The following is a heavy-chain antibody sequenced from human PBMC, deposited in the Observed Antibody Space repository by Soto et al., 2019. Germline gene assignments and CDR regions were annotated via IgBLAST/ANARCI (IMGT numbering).Heavy chain of an antibody. D-gene: IGHD3-3*01. J-gene: IGHJ3*02. CDR2: IYHSGST. CDR3: ASGIRFLEWLSDAFDI. V-gene: IGHV4-4*02. Sequence: PXGTLSLTCAVSGGSISSSNWWSCVRQPPGKGLEWIGEIYHSGSTNYNPSLKSRVTISVDKSKNQFSLKLSSVTAADTAVYYCASGIRFLEWLSDAFDIWGQGTMVTVSS. CDR1: GGSISSSNW.